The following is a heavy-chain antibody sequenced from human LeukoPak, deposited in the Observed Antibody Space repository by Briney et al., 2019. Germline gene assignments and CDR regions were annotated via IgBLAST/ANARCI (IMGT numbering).Heavy chain of an antibody. V-gene: IGHV4-4*02. CDR3: ASRSSSWPYFDY. CDR2: IYHSGST. Sequence: SGTLSLTCAVSGGSISSSNWWSWVRQPPGKGLEWIGEIYHSGSTNYNPSLKSRVTISVDTSKNQFSLKLSSVTAADTAVYYCASRSSSWPYFDYWGQGTLVTVSS. J-gene: IGHJ4*02. D-gene: IGHD6-13*01. CDR1: GGSISSSNW.